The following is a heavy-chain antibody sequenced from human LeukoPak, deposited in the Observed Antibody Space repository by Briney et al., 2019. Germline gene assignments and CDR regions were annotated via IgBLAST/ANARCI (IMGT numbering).Heavy chain of an antibody. J-gene: IGHJ6*03. CDR2: IYYSGST. CDR1: GGSISTSSYY. CDR3: ARVVVPAAINYYYYYMDV. D-gene: IGHD2-2*01. Sequence: SETLSLTCTVSGGSISTSSYYWGWIRQPPGKGLEWIGSIYYSGSTYYNPSLKSRVTISVDMSKNQFSLKLSSVTAADTAVYYCARVVVPAAINYYYYYMDVWGKGTTVTISS. V-gene: IGHV4-39*01.